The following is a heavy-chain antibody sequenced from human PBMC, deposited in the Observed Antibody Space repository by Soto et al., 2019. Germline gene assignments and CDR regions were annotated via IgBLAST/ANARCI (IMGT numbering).Heavy chain of an antibody. D-gene: IGHD2-2*01. CDR2: IWYDGSNK. CDR1: GFTFSSYG. Sequence: GGSLRLSCAASGFTFSSYGMHWVRQAPGKGLEWVAVIWYDGSNKYYADSVKGRFTISRDNSKNTLYLQMNSLRAEDTAVYYCARVHCSRTSCPHDGPWFDPWGQGTLVTVAS. CDR3: ARVHCSRTSCPHDGPWFDP. J-gene: IGHJ5*02. V-gene: IGHV3-33*01.